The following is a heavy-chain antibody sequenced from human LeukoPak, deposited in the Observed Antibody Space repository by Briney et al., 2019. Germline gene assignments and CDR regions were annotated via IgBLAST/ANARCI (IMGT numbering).Heavy chain of an antibody. Sequence: GGSLRLSCAASGFTFSNYAMSWVRQASGKGLEWVSVISGSGGSTDYADSVKGRFTISRDNSKNTLYLQMNTLRAEDTAVYYCAKESGDYIFDYWGQGTLVTVSS. CDR1: GFTFSNYA. V-gene: IGHV3-23*01. J-gene: IGHJ4*02. CDR2: ISGSGGST. D-gene: IGHD2-21*02. CDR3: AKESGDYIFDY.